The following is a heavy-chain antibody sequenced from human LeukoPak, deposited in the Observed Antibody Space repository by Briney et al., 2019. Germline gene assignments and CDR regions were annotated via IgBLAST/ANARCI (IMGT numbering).Heavy chain of an antibody. CDR3: ARGSDYGDYAAFDY. V-gene: IGHV4-59*12. D-gene: IGHD4-17*01. Sequence: PSETLSLTCTVSGGSISSYYWSWIRQPPGKGLEWIGYIYYSGSTYYNPSLKSRVTISVDTSKNQFSLKLSSVTAADTAVYYCARGSDYGDYAAFDYWGQGTLVTVSS. CDR1: GGSISSYY. J-gene: IGHJ4*02. CDR2: IYYSGST.